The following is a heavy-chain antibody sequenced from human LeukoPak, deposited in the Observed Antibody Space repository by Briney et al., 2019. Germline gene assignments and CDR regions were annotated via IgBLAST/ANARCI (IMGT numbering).Heavy chain of an antibody. CDR2: IYSTGST. CDR3: ARDLSVTKNWFDP. J-gene: IGHJ5*02. V-gene: IGHV4-4*07. CDR1: GVSISSYY. Sequence: SETLSLTRTVSGVSISSYYWSWIRQPAGKGLEWIGRIYSTGSTKYNPSLKSRVTISVDKSKNQVSLKLSSVTAADTAVYYCARDLSVTKNWFDPWGQGTLVTVSS. D-gene: IGHD4-17*01.